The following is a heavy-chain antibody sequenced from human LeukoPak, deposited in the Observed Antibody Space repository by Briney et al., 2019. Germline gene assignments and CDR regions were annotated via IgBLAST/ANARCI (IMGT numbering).Heavy chain of an antibody. D-gene: IGHD2-15*01. Sequence: PSQTLSLTCTVSGDSISSGDYYWSWIRQPAGKGLEWIGRISSSGSTNYNPSLKSRVTISVDTSKNQFSLKLSSVTAADTAVYYCAREADTSSGGGYFDYWGQGGFDYWGQGTLATVSS. CDR2: ISSSGST. CDR3: AREADTSSGGGYFDYWGQGGFDY. J-gene: IGHJ4*02. V-gene: IGHV4-61*02. CDR1: GDSISSGDYY.